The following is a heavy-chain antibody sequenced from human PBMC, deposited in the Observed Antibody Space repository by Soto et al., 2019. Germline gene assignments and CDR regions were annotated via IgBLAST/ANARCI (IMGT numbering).Heavy chain of an antibody. Sequence: EVQLVESGGGLVQPGGSLKLSCAASGFTFSGSAMHWVRQASGKGLEWVGRIRSKANTYATAYAASVKGRFTISRDDSTNTGYLQMNSLKTEDTAVYYCTRNEGDISALARPPWGQGTLVTVSS. V-gene: IGHV3-73*01. CDR3: TRNEGDISALARPP. D-gene: IGHD3-22*01. CDR2: IRSKANTYAT. CDR1: GFTFSGSA. J-gene: IGHJ5*02.